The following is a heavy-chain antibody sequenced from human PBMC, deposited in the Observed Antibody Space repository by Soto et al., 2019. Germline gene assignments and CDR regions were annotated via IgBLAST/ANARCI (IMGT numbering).Heavy chain of an antibody. Sequence: SVKVSCKASGGTFSSYAISWVLQAPGQGLEWMGGIIPIFGTANYAQKFQGRVTITADKSTSTAYMELSSLRSEDTAVYYCARDHCSGGSCYLETYYYYGMDVWGQGTTVTVSS. CDR3: ARDHCSGGSCYLETYYYYGMDV. D-gene: IGHD2-15*01. CDR1: GGTFSSYA. CDR2: IIPIFGTA. V-gene: IGHV1-69*06. J-gene: IGHJ6*02.